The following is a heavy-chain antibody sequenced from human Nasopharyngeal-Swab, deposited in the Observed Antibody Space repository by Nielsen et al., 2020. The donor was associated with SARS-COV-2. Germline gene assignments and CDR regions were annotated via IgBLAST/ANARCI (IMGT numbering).Heavy chain of an antibody. J-gene: IGHJ2*01. V-gene: IGHV3-21*01. Sequence: GESLKISCAASGFTFRSYSMNWVRQAPGKGLEWVSSISSSSSYIYYADSVKGRFTISRDNAKNSLYLQMNSLRSEDTAVYYCARDQVAAAGLGDWYFDLWGRGTLVTVSS. CDR2: ISSSSSYI. CDR1: GFTFRSYS. CDR3: ARDQVAAAGLGDWYFDL. D-gene: IGHD6-13*01.